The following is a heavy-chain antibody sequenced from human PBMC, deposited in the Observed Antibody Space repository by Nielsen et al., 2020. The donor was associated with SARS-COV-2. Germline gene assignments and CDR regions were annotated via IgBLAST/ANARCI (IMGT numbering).Heavy chain of an antibody. CDR1: GFTFNIYA. D-gene: IGHD3-3*01. J-gene: IGHJ6*04. V-gene: IGHV3-23*01. CDR3: AGGADFWSGTQKYYMDV. Sequence: GESLKISCAASGFTFNIYAMAWVRRIPGRGLQWVTGVSSSGGSTYYTDSVKGRFTISRDNSKNTLYLEMHSLRLEDTAVYYCAGGADFWSGTQKYYMDVWGKGTTVTVSS. CDR2: VSSSGGST.